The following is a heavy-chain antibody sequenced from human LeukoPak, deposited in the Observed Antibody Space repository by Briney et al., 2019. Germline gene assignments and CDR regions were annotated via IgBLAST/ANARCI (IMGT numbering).Heavy chain of an antibody. CDR1: GFTFSSYS. Sequence: GGSLRLSCAASGFTFSSYSMNWVRQAPGKGLEWVSYISSSSSTIYYADSVKGRFTISRDNAKNSLYLQMNSLRAEDTAVYYCARERPSSGFDYWGQGTLVTVSS. J-gene: IGHJ4*02. CDR3: ARERPSSGFDY. D-gene: IGHD6-19*01. CDR2: ISSSSSTI. V-gene: IGHV3-48*04.